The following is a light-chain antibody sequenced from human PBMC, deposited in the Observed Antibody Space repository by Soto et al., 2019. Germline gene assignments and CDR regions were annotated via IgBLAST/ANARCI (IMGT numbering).Light chain of an antibody. CDR2: GAS. V-gene: IGKV1-5*01. CDR1: QSVGTW. CDR3: QLYNRNTWS. J-gene: IGKJ1*01. Sequence: DIQRTQSPSTLSASVGGRVTITCRASQSVGTWVAWYQQKPGKAPKLLIYGASNLESGVPSRFSGSGSGTEFTLTITTLQPDDFATYFCQLYNRNTWSFGPGTKVDIK.